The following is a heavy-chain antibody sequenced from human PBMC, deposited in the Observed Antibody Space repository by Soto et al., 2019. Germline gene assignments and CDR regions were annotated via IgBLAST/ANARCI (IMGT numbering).Heavy chain of an antibody. V-gene: IGHV3-23*01. CDR1: GFTFSSYA. Sequence: EVQLLESGGGLVQPGGSLRLSCAASGFTFSSYAMSWVRQAPGKGLEWVSAISGSGGSTYYADSVKGRFTISRDNSKYTLYLQMNSLRAEDTAVYYCAKDLRITMIVVAPYYFDYWGQGTLVTVSS. D-gene: IGHD3-22*01. CDR3: AKDLRITMIVVAPYYFDY. J-gene: IGHJ4*02. CDR2: ISGSGGST.